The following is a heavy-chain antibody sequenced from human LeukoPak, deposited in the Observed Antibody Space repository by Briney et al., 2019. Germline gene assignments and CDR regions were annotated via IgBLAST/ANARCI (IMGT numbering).Heavy chain of an antibody. J-gene: IGHJ6*03. Sequence: SGPTLVKPTQTLTLTCTFSGFSLSTSGVGVGWIRQPPGKALEWLALIYWDDDKRYSPSLKSRLTITKDTSKNQVVLTMTNMDPVDTATYYCAHTTTYYDILTGYYIGPSSFYYYYYYMDVWGKGTTVTVSS. CDR1: GFSLSTSGVG. V-gene: IGHV2-5*02. CDR3: AHTTTYYDILTGYYIGPSSFYYYYYYMDV. CDR2: IYWDDDK. D-gene: IGHD3-9*01.